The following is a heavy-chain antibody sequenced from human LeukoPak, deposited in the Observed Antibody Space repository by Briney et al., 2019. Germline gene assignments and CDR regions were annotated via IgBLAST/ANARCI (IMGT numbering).Heavy chain of an antibody. V-gene: IGHV1-69*13. CDR2: IIPIFGTA. Sequence: GASVKVSCEASGGTFSSYAISWVRQAPGQGLEWMGGIIPIFGTANYAQKFQGRVTITADESTSTAYMELSSLRSEDTAVYYCARAPAANYYDSSGYYRPFDYWGQGTLVTVSS. CDR3: ARAPAANYYDSSGYYRPFDY. CDR1: GGTFSSYA. D-gene: IGHD3-22*01. J-gene: IGHJ4*02.